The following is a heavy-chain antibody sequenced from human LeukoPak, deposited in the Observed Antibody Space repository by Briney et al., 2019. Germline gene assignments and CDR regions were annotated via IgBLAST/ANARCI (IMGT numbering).Heavy chain of an antibody. V-gene: IGHV3-21*01. Sequence: GGSLRLSCAASGFTFSSYTMNWVRQAPGKGLEGVACISGGGTYIYYVDSVKGRFTISRDNAKNSLFLQMSSLRVEDTAVYYCARDVRGNYYNFWGQGALVTVSS. CDR3: ARDVRGNYYNF. J-gene: IGHJ4*02. D-gene: IGHD1-26*01. CDR2: ISGGGTYI. CDR1: GFTFSSYT.